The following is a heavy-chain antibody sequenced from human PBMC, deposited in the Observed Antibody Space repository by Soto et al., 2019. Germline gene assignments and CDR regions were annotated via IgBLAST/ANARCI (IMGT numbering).Heavy chain of an antibody. V-gene: IGHV4-59*08. CDR1: GGSINNYF. CDR2: IYHSGST. Sequence: QVQLQESGPGLVKPSETLSLTCTVSGGSINNYFWTWIRQPPGKGLEWIGNIYHSGSTNYNPSLRGRASIGGNTPKRQFPLNLVPGTAADTAVYSGAKPTYGGGFDYGGREILVPVSS. CDR3: AKPTYGGGFDY. J-gene: IGHJ4*02. D-gene: IGHD3-10*01.